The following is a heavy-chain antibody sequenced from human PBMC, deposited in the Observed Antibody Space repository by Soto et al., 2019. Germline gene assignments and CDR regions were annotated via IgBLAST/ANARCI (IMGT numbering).Heavy chain of an antibody. CDR3: ARGDYGDWGDYFDY. D-gene: IGHD4-17*01. Sequence: QVQLQESGPGLVKPSQTLSLTCTVSGGSISSGDYYWSWIRQPPGKDLEWIGDIYYSGSTYYNPSLNSLVTISVDTSKNQFSLKLSSVTAADTAVYYCARGDYGDWGDYFDYWGQGTLVTVSS. J-gene: IGHJ4*02. CDR1: GGSISSGDYY. CDR2: IYYSGST. V-gene: IGHV4-30-4*01.